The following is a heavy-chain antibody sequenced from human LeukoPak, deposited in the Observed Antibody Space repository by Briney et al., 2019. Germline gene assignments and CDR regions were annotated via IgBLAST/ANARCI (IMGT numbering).Heavy chain of an antibody. D-gene: IGHD2-15*01. CDR3: ATPVVVVAATPGGYAFDI. Sequence: PSETLSLTCTVSGGSISSYYWSWIRQPPGKGLEWIGYIYYSGSTNYNPSLKSRVTISVDTSKNQFSLKLSSVTAADMAVYYCATPVVVVAATPGGYAFDIWGQGTMVTVSS. V-gene: IGHV4-59*01. CDR1: GGSISSYY. CDR2: IYYSGST. J-gene: IGHJ3*02.